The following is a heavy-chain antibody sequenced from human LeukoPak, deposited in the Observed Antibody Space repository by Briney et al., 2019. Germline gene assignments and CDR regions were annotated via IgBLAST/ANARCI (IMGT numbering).Heavy chain of an antibody. CDR2: ISSSGSTI. Sequence: GGSLRLSCAASGFTFSSYEMNWVRQAPGKGLEWVSYISSSGSTIYYADSVKGRFTISRDNSKNTLYLQMNSLRAEDTAVYYCAKGGDGYNSPLVYWGQGTLVTVSS. J-gene: IGHJ4*02. V-gene: IGHV3-48*03. CDR3: AKGGDGYNSPLVY. D-gene: IGHD5-24*01. CDR1: GFTFSSYE.